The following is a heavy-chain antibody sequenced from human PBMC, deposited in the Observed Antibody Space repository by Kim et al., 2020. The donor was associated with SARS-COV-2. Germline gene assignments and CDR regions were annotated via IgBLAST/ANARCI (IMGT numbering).Heavy chain of an antibody. J-gene: IGHJ4*02. CDR3: AREKSMDYYDSSGYYDY. D-gene: IGHD3-22*01. Sequence: KSRVTISVDPSKNQFSRKLSSVTAADTAVYYCAREKSMDYYDSSGYYDYWGQGTLVTVSS. V-gene: IGHV4-31*02.